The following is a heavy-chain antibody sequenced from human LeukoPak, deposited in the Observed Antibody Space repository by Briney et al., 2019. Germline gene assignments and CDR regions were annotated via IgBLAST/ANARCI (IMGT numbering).Heavy chain of an antibody. J-gene: IGHJ6*03. CDR1: GGTLSSYA. D-gene: IGHD3-10*01. V-gene: IGHV1-69*05. Sequence: SVKVSCKASGGTLSSYAISWVRQAPGQGLEWMGRIIPIFGTANYAQKFQGRVTITTDESTSTAYMELSSLRSEDTAVYYCARTIYGSRDYYYYMDVWGKGTTVTVSS. CDR2: IIPIFGTA. CDR3: ARTIYGSRDYYYYMDV.